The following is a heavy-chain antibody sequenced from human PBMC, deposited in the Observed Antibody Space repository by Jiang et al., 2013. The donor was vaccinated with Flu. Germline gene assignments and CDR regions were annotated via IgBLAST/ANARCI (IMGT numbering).Heavy chain of an antibody. CDR2: TYYRSKWYN. D-gene: IGHD6-19*01. V-gene: IGHV6-1*01. Sequence: SQTLSLTCAISGDSVSSNSAAWNWIRQSPSRGLEWLGRTYYRSKWYNDYAVSVKSRITINPDTSKNQFSLQLNSVTPEDTAVYYCARWPWSSGWYAVARAFDIWGQGTMVTVSS. CDR1: GDSVSSNSAA. J-gene: IGHJ3*02. CDR3: ARWPWSSGWYAVARAFDI.